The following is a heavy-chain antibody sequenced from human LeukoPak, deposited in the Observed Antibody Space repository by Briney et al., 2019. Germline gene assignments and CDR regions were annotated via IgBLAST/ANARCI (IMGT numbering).Heavy chain of an antibody. CDR2: ISAYNGNT. CDR3: ARGRRITIFGVVTPRGYYYMDV. J-gene: IGHJ6*03. CDR1: GYTYTSYG. Sequence: ASVKVSCKASGYTYTSYGISWVRQAPGQGLEWMGWISAYNGNTKYAQKLQGRVTMTTDTSTSTAYMQLRSLRSDDTAVYYCARGRRITIFGVVTPRGYYYMDVWGKGTTVTVS. V-gene: IGHV1-18*01. D-gene: IGHD3-3*01.